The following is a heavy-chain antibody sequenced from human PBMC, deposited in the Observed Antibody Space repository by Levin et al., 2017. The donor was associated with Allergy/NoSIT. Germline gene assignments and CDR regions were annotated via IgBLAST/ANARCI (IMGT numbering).Heavy chain of an antibody. V-gene: IGHV3-21*06. J-gene: IGHJ4*02. CDR1: GFTFSSYS. D-gene: IGHD3-16*01. Sequence: PGESLKISCAASGFTFSSYSMGWVRQAPGKGLEWVSSISSSSSYIYYADSVKGRFTISRDNAKNSLFLQMNSLRDEDTAVYYCARVQGQYDGSAFDYWGQRTLVTVSS. CDR3: ARVQGQYDGSAFDY. CDR2: ISSSSSYI.